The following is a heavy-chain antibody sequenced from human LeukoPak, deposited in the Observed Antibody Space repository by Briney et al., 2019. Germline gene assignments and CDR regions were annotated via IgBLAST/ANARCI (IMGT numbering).Heavy chain of an antibody. CDR1: GYTLTELS. D-gene: IGHD2-21*02. J-gene: IGHJ4*02. V-gene: IGHV1-24*01. CDR2: FDPEDGET. Sequence: GASAKVSCKVSGYTLTELSMHWVRQAPGKGLEWMGGFDPEDGETIYAQKFQGRVTMTEDTSTDTAYMELSSLRSEDTAVYYCATDLYCGGDCSDHYWGQGTLVTVSS. CDR3: ATDLYCGGDCSDHY.